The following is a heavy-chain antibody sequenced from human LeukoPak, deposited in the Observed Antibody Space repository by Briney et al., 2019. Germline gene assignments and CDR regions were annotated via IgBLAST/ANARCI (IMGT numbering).Heavy chain of an antibody. CDR1: GGSFSGYY. Sequence: SETLSLTCALDGGSFSGYYGSWIRQPPKKGREWNGEINHSVSTNYNPSLKSRVTISVDTSKNEFSLKLSYVTDADMGVYYCARGRRCSGGSCHYSRGDFDIWGKGTMVTVSS. V-gene: IGHV4-34*01. CDR3: ARGRRCSGGSCHYSRGDFDI. J-gene: IGHJ3*02. CDR2: INHSVST. D-gene: IGHD2-15*01.